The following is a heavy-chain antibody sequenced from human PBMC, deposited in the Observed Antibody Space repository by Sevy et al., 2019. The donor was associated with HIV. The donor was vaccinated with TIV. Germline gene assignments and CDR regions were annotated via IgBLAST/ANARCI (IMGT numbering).Heavy chain of an antibody. CDR1: EFTVSSNY. CDR3: AREDIVLGEGHYYGMDV. D-gene: IGHD2-15*01. Sequence: GGSLRLSCAASEFTVSSNYMSWVRQAPGKGLEWVSVIYSGGSTYYADSVKGRFTISRDNSQNTVYLQMNSLRAEDTAVYYCAREDIVLGEGHYYGMDVRGQGTTVTVSS. J-gene: IGHJ6*02. CDR2: IYSGGST. V-gene: IGHV3-53*01.